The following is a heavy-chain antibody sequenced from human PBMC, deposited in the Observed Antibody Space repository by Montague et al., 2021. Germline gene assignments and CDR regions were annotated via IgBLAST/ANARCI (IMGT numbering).Heavy chain of an antibody. D-gene: IGHD2-8*01. J-gene: IGHJ4*02. V-gene: IGHV4-39*01. CDR2: ITYTGNT. CDR1: GSSISSSNYH. Sequence: SETLSLTCIVSGSSISSSNYHWGWIRQPPGKGLEWIGSITYTGNTYYNPSLKSRVTMSVDMSRNQFSLKLTSVTAADTAVYYCARLDIVLIYWGFDYWGQGTLVTVSS. CDR3: ARLDIVLIYWGFDY.